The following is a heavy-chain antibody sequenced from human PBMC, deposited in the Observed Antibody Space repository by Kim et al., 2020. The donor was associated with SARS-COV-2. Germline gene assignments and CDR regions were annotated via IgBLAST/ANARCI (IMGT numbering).Heavy chain of an antibody. CDR1: GFTFSSYW. CDR3: ARHQILAAAGTPFDY. Sequence: GGSLRLSCAASGFTFSSYWMSWVRQAPGKGLEWVANIKQDGSEKYYVDSVKGRFTISRDNAKNSLYLQMNSLRAEDTAVYYCARHQILAAAGTPFDYWGQGNLVTVSS. D-gene: IGHD6-13*01. J-gene: IGHJ4*02. CDR2: IKQDGSEK. V-gene: IGHV3-7*01.